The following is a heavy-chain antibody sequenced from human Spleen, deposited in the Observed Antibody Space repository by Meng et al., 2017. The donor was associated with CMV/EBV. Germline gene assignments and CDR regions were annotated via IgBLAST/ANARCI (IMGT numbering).Heavy chain of an antibody. CDR1: GFTFGDYG. CDR3: ARGVVPAESDYYGMDV. D-gene: IGHD3-10*01. Sequence: GGSLRLSCRTSGFTFGDYGMTWVRQAPGMGLEWLSFIRSRTYGGTTEYAASVKGRFTISRDDSKSIAYLQMNSLKIEDTAVYYCARGVVPAESDYYGMDVWGQGTTVTVSS. CDR2: IRSRTYGGTT. V-gene: IGHV3-49*04. J-gene: IGHJ6*02.